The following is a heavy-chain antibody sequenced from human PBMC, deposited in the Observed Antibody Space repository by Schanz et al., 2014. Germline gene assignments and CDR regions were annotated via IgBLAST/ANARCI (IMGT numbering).Heavy chain of an antibody. CDR3: AKVRYSSGWRGDYFDE. J-gene: IGHJ4*02. CDR2: ISTTGSTI. D-gene: IGHD6-25*01. CDR1: GFSFSSYS. V-gene: IGHV3-48*01. Sequence: EVQLVESGGGLVQPGGSLRLSCAASGFSFSSYSLNWVRQAPGKGLEWVSYISTTGSTIYYADSVRGRFTISRDNAKNSLYLQMNSLRAEDTAVYYCAKVRYSSGWRGDYFDEWGQGTLVTVSS.